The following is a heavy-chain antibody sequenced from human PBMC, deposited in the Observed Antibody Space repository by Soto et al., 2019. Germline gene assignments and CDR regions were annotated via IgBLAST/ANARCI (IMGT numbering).Heavy chain of an antibody. V-gene: IGHV1-69*08. Sequence: QVQLVQSGAEVKKPGSSVKVSCKASGSTFSNHIITWVRQAPGQGLEWMGRIIPNLDITNNAQKFQGRVTITADKSTTTTYKKVSSLSSEDAPMYYCAKDSPIGSPFSGHGDIDSWAQGPLVTVSS. J-gene: IGHJ4*02. CDR3: AKDSPIGSPFSGHGDIDS. CDR1: GSTFSNHI. D-gene: IGHD5-12*01. CDR2: IIPNLDIT.